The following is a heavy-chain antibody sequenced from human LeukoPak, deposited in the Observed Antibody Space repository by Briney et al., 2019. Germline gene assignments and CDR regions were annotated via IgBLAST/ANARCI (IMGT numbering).Heavy chain of an antibody. CDR1: GFTVSNNY. CDR3: ARADTLDY. D-gene: IGHD2-15*01. Sequence: GGSLRLSCAASGFTVSNNYMSWVRRAAGKGLEWVSLIYSGGGTYYADSVKGRSTISRDNSKNTLYLQMNSLRAEDTAVYYCARADTLDYWGQGTLVTVSS. J-gene: IGHJ4*02. CDR2: IYSGGGT. V-gene: IGHV3-53*01.